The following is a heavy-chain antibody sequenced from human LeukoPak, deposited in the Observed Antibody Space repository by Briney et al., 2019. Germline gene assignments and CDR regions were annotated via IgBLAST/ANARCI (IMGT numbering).Heavy chain of an antibody. J-gene: IGHJ4*02. CDR1: GASFNSGTYY. CDR3: AMAPCGPYSSTWKSPFDY. Sequence: SETLSLTCTVSGASFNSGTYYWGWIRQPPGKGLEWIGTIYYSGNTNYNPSLNSRVTISVDTSKNQFSLKLTSVSAADTAVYYCAMAPCGPYSSTWKSPFDYFGQGTLVIVSS. V-gene: IGHV4-39*01. CDR2: IYYSGNT. D-gene: IGHD6-13*01.